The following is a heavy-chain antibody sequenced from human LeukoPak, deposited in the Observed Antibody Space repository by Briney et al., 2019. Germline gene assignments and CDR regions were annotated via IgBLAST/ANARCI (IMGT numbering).Heavy chain of an antibody. Sequence: GGSLRLSCAASGFTFSSYGMHWVRQAPGKGLEWVAVIWYDGSNKYYADSVKGRFTISRDNSKNTLYPQMNSLRAEDTAVYYCARVAGSYPPSYFDYWGQGTLVTVSS. D-gene: IGHD1-26*01. CDR2: IWYDGSNK. V-gene: IGHV3-33*01. CDR1: GFTFSSYG. J-gene: IGHJ4*02. CDR3: ARVAGSYPPSYFDY.